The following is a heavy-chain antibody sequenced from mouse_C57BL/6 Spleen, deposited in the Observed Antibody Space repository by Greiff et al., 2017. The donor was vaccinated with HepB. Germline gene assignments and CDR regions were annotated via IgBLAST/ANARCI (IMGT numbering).Heavy chain of an antibody. Sequence: VQLQQPGAELVKPGASVKLSCKASGYTFTSYWMQWVKQRPGQGLEWIGEIDPSDSYTNYNRKFKGKATLTVDTSSSTAYMQLSSLTSEDSAVYYCARRRTQASPRDYWGQGTSVTVSS. V-gene: IGHV1-50*01. CDR3: ARRRTQASPRDY. D-gene: IGHD3-2*02. J-gene: IGHJ4*01. CDR1: GYTFTSYW. CDR2: IDPSDSYT.